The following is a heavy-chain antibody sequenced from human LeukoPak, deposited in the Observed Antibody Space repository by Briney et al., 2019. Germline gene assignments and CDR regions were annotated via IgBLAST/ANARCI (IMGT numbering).Heavy chain of an antibody. D-gene: IGHD5-24*01. CDR3: ARIRDGYNAAYDL. V-gene: IGHV1-46*01. Sequence: GASVKVSCKASGYTFTNSYIHWVRQAPGQVLEWMGLINPDGGNTNYAQNFQGRVTLTRDTSTSTVYMELSSLRSEDTAIYYCARIRDGYNAAYDLWGQGTVVTVPS. CDR2: INPDGGNT. J-gene: IGHJ3*01. CDR1: GYTFTNSY.